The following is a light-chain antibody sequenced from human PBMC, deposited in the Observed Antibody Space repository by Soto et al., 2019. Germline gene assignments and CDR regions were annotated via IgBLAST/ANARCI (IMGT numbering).Light chain of an antibody. J-gene: IGKJ1*01. CDR3: QQYNKYSPT. CDR2: DAS. Sequence: DIQMTQSPSTLSAYVGDRVTITCRASQSITNWVAWYQQKPGKAPKLLIYDASNLESGVPSRFSGGGSGTDITLTVSSLQPDDFATYYCQQYNKYSPTFGQGTKVEV. CDR1: QSITNW. V-gene: IGKV1-5*01.